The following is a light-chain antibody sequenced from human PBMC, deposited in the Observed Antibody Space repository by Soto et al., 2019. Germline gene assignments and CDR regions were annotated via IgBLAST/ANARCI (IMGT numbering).Light chain of an antibody. V-gene: IGKV3-20*01. CDR3: QLYGSSPS. CDR1: QSVSSSY. Sequence: EIVLTQSPCTLSLSPGERATLSCRASQSVSSSYLAWYQQKPGQAPRLLIYGASSRATGIPGRFSGSGSGTVFLLIISRLAHEDFAVYYCQLYGSSPSFGGGTKVEIK. J-gene: IGKJ4*01. CDR2: GAS.